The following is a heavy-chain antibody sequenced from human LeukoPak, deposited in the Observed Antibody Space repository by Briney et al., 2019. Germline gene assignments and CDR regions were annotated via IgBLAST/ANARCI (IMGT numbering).Heavy chain of an antibody. V-gene: IGHV3-21*01. CDR2: ISSSSSYI. CDR3: ASVSGSHGYFDY. D-gene: IGHD1-26*01. CDR1: GLTFSSYS. J-gene: IGHJ4*02. Sequence: GGPLTLFCAASGLTFSSYSMNGARQAPGKGLEWVSSISSSSSYIYYADSVKGRFTISRDNAKNSLYLQMNSLRAEDTAVYYCASVSGSHGYFDYWGQGTLVTVSS.